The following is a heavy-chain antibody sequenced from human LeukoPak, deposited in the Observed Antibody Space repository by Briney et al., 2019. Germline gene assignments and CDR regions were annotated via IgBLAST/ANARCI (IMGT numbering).Heavy chain of an antibody. CDR1: GYTFTSYG. CDR3: ARDHYYDSSGYSLPAT. J-gene: IGHJ5*02. V-gene: IGHV1-18*01. D-gene: IGHD3-22*01. Sequence: ASVKVSCKASGYTFTSYGISWVRQAPGQGLEWMGWISAYNGNTNYAQKLQGRVTMTTDTSTSTAYMGLRSLRSDDTAVYYCARDHYYDSSGYSLPATWGQGTLVTVSS. CDR2: ISAYNGNT.